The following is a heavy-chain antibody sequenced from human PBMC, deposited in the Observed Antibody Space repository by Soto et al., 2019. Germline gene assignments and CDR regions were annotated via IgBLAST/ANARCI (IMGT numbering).Heavy chain of an antibody. D-gene: IGHD2-21*02. CDR2: ITANSGNT. CDR1: GYTFTSYG. V-gene: IGHV1-18*01. J-gene: IGHJ2*01. Sequence: GASVKVSCKASGYTFTSYGISWVRQARGQGLEWMGIITANSGNTSYAQKLQGRVTMTTDTSTSTVYMELSSLRSEDTAVYYCAIDSSVVTATKSYLYFDLWGRGTLVTVSS. CDR3: AIDSSVVTATKSYLYFDL.